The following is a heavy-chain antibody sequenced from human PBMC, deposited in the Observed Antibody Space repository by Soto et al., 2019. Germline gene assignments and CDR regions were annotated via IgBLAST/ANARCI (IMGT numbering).Heavy chain of an antibody. J-gene: IGHJ4*02. D-gene: IGHD4-17*01. Sequence: QVQLVESGGGVVQPGRSLRLSCAASGFTFSSNAMHWVRQAPGKGLEWVAVMSYDGSNEYYADSVKGRFTISRDNSKNTLYLQMNSLRAEDTAVYYCARDSILSGTTRPPPLDCWGQGTLVTVSS. V-gene: IGHV3-30-3*01. CDR2: MSYDGSNE. CDR3: ARDSILSGTTRPPPLDC. CDR1: GFTFSSNA.